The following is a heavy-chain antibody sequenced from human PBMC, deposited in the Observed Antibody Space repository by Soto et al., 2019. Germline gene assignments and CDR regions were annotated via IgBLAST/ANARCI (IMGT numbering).Heavy chain of an antibody. CDR1: GGSISSSSYY. Sequence: SETLSLTCTVSGGSISSSSYYWGWIRQPPGKGLEWIGSIYYSGSTYYNPSLKSRVTISVDASKNQFSLKLSSVTAADTAVYYCAGSDYGDYQFAYWGQGTLVTVSS. D-gene: IGHD4-17*01. CDR3: AGSDYGDYQFAY. J-gene: IGHJ4*02. CDR2: IYYSGST. V-gene: IGHV4-39*01.